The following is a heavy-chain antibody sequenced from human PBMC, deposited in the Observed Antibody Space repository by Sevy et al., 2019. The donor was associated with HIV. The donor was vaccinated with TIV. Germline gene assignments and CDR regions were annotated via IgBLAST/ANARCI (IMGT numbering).Heavy chain of an antibody. Sequence: ASVKVSCKASGYAFTDYYMHWVRQAPGQGLEWMGGIIPILGTVNYAQKFQGRVTITAYESTKTAYIELSSLRSEDTAVNYSARGGGNGWHYIGNWGQETLVTVSS. J-gene: IGHJ4*02. CDR1: GYAFTDYY. CDR3: ARGGGNGWHYIGN. CDR2: IIPILGTV. D-gene: IGHD6-19*01. V-gene: IGHV1-69*13.